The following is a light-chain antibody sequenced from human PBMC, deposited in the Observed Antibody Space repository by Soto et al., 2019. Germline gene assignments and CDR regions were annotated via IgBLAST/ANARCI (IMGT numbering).Light chain of an antibody. J-gene: IGKJ5*01. CDR3: QQYGSSLIT. CDR1: QSVSSY. Sequence: EIVLTQSPGTLSLSPGERATLSCRASQSVSSYLAWYQEKPGQAPRLLIHDASSRATGIPARFSGSGSGTDFTLTISRLGPEDFAVYYCQQYGSSLITFGQGTRLEI. CDR2: DAS. V-gene: IGKV3-20*01.